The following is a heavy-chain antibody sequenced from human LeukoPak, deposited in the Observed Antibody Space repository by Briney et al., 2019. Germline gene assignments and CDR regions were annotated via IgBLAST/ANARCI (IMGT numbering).Heavy chain of an antibody. V-gene: IGHV3-30*18. CDR2: ISYDGSNK. CDR1: GFTFSSYG. J-gene: IGHJ4*02. Sequence: GGSLRLSCAASGFTFSSYGIHWVRQAPGKGLEWVAVISYDGSNKYYADSVKGRFTISRDNSKNTLYLQMNSLRAEDTAVYYCAKNFKMPLRGSGSYSYFDYWGQGTLVTISS. CDR3: AKNFKMPLRGSGSYSYFDY. D-gene: IGHD3-10*01.